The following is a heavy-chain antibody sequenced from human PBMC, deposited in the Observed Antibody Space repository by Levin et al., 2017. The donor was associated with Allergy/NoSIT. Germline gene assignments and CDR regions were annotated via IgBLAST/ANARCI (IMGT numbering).Heavy chain of an antibody. Sequence: PSETLSLTCTVSGGSISSYYWSWIRQPPGKGLEWIGYISYSGSTNYNPSLKSRVTISVDTSKREFSLKVNSVTAADTAVYYCARHGRYASGDMYYYGMDVWGQGTTVTVSS. D-gene: IGHD3-10*01. J-gene: IGHJ6*02. CDR2: ISYSGST. V-gene: IGHV4-59*08. CDR1: GGSISSYY. CDR3: ARHGRYASGDMYYYGMDV.